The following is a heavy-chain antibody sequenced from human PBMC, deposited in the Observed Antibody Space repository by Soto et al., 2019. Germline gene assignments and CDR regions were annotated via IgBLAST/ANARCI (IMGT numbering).Heavy chain of an antibody. CDR2: ISGSGGST. D-gene: IGHD6-13*01. Sequence: EVQLLESGGGLVQPGGSLRLSCAASGFTFSSYAMSWVRQAPGKGLEWVSAISGSGGSTYYADSVKGRFIISRDNSKNTLYLQMNSLRAEDTAVYYCAKSSSSWWKLIDYWGQGTLLTVSS. V-gene: IGHV3-23*01. CDR1: GFTFSSYA. CDR3: AKSSSSWWKLIDY. J-gene: IGHJ4*02.